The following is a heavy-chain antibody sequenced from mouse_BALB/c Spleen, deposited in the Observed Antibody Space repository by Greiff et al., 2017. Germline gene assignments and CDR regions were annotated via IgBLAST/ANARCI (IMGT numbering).Heavy chain of an antibody. J-gene: IGHJ1*01. CDR1: GFTFSDYY. D-gene: IGHD1-1*01. CDR2: ISDGGSYT. Sequence: EVKLVESGGGLVKPGGSLKLSCAASGFTFSDYYMYWVRQTPEKRLEWVATISDGGSYTYYPDSVKGRFTISRDNAKNNLYLQMSSLKSEDTAMYYCARGGYYYGSSYWYFDVWGAGTTVTVSS. V-gene: IGHV5-4*02. CDR3: ARGGYYYGSSYWYFDV.